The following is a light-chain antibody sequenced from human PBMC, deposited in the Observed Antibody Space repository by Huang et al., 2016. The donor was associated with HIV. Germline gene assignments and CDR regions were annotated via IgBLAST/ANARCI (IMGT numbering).Light chain of an antibody. CDR2: GAP. J-gene: IGKJ2*01. CDR3: QQYDGWPPYT. V-gene: IGKV3-15*01. Sequence: EIVMTQSPATLSVSPGERATLTCRASQSITSNLAWYQQKPGQAHRRLIYGAPTRATGNPARFSEGGSGTDFTLTISSLRSEDFAVYYCQQYDGWPPYTFGQGTKLEIK. CDR1: QSITSN.